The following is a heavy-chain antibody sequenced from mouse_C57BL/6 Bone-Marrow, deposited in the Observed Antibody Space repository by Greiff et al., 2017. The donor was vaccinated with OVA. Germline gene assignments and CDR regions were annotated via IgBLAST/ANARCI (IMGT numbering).Heavy chain of an antibody. V-gene: IGHV7-3*01. CDR2: IRNKANGYTT. D-gene: IGHD2-2*01. CDR1: GFTFTDYY. CDR3: ARDEGVNGAMDY. J-gene: IGHJ4*01. Sequence: EVKVVESGGGLVQPGGSLSLSCAASGFTFTDYYMSWVRQPPGTALEWLGFIRNKANGYTTAYSASVKGRFTISRDNSQSMLYLQMNALRAEVSATYCCARDEGVNGAMDYWGQGTSVTVSS.